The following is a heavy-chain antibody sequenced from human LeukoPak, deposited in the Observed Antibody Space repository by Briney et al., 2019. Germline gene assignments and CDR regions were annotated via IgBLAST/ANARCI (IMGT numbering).Heavy chain of an antibody. CDR2: IYTSGST. CDR3: AREGSYRPLDY. D-gene: IGHD1-26*01. CDR1: GGSISSYY. V-gene: IGHV4-4*07. J-gene: IGHJ4*02. Sequence: SETLSLTCTVYGGSISSYYWSWIRQPAGQGLEWIGRIYTSGSTNYHPSLMSRVTMSVDTSKNQFSLNLSSVTAADTAVYYCAREGSYRPLDYWGQGTLVTVSS.